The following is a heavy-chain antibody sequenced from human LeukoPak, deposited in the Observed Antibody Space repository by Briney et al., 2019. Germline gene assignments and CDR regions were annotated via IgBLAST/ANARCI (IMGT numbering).Heavy chain of an antibody. D-gene: IGHD5-12*01. V-gene: IGHV1-8*01. CDR1: GYTFTSYD. Sequence: ASVKVSCKASGYTFTSYDINWVRQATGQGLEWMGWMNPNSGNIGYAQKFQGRVTMTRNTSISTAYMELSSLRSEDTAVYYCARGLGGYDPFDYWGQGTLVTVSS. J-gene: IGHJ4*02. CDR2: MNPNSGNI. CDR3: ARGLGGYDPFDY.